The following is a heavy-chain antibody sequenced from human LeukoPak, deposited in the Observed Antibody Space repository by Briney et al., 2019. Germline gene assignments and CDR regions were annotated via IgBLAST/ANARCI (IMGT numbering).Heavy chain of an antibody. V-gene: IGHV1-8*01. CDR3: ARIRDGYNDAYDI. CDR2: MNPNSGHT. D-gene: IGHD5-24*01. Sequence: WASVTVSFKASGYTFTTYDINWVRQATGQGGEWMGWMNPNSGHTDYAQKFQGRVTMTRNTSISTAYMELSSLRSEDTAVYYCARIRDGYNDAYDIWGQGTMVTVSS. CDR1: GYTFTTYD. J-gene: IGHJ3*02.